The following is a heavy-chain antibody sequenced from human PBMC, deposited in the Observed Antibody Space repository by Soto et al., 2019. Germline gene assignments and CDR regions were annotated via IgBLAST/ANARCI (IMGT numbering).Heavy chain of an antibody. Sequence: QVQLQESGPGLVKPSETLSLTCTVSGGSISSYYWSWIRQPPGKGLEWIGYIYYSGSTNYNPSLKGRVTISVDTSKNQFSLKLSSVTAADTGVYYCARVWGGAFDIWGQGKMGTVSS. CDR3: ARVWGGAFDI. CDR2: IYYSGST. D-gene: IGHD3-10*01. V-gene: IGHV4-59*01. CDR1: GGSISSYY. J-gene: IGHJ3*02.